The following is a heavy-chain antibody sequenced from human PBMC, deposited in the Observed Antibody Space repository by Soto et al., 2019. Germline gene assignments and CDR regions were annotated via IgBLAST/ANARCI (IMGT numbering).Heavy chain of an antibody. CDR1: GGTFSSYT. CDR3: ARDRSYRELRYFDWLPATYYYYGMDV. Sequence: GASVKVSCKASGGTFSSYTISWVRQAPGQGLEWMGRIIPILGIANYAQKFQGRVTITADKSTSTAYMELSSLRSEDTAVYYCARDRSYRELRYFDWLPATYYYYGMDVWGQGTTVTVSS. V-gene: IGHV1-69*04. J-gene: IGHJ6*02. D-gene: IGHD3-9*01. CDR2: IIPILGIA.